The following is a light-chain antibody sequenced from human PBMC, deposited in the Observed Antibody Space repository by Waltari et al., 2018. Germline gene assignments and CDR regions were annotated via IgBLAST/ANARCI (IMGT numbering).Light chain of an antibody. CDR3: CSYAGDRSVL. J-gene: IGLJ2*01. V-gene: IGLV2-23*02. Sequence: QSALTQPASVSGSPGQSITVSCTGTSSDVGNYNLVSWYQQHPGNAPKPLIYEVSQRPSGVSNRFSGSNSGTPASLTVSGLQSEDEAIYFCCSYAGDRSVLFGGGTKLTVL. CDR2: EVS. CDR1: SSDVGNYNL.